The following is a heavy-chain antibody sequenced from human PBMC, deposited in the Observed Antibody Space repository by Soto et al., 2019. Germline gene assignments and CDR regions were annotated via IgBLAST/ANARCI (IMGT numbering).Heavy chain of an antibody. D-gene: IGHD6-13*01. J-gene: IGHJ6*02. CDR1: GFSLSTSGMR. CDR2: IDWDDDK. Sequence: TLVNPTQTLTLTCTFSGFSLSTSGMRVSWIRQPPGKALEWLARIDWDDDKFYSISLKTRLTISKDTSKNQVVLTMTNMDPVDTATYYCARXRGIAAAGFYYYYGMDVWGQGTTVTVSS. CDR3: ARXRGIAAAGFYYYYGMDV. V-gene: IGHV2-70*04.